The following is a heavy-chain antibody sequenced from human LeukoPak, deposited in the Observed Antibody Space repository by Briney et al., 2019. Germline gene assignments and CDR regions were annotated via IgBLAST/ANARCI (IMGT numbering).Heavy chain of an antibody. J-gene: IGHJ6*03. Sequence: ASVKVPCKASGYTFTGYYMHWVRQAPGQGLEWMGWINPNSGGTNYAQKFQGRVTMTRDTSISTAYMELSRLRSDDTAVYYCARVVNYYYYYYMDVWGKGTTVTVSS. D-gene: IGHD3-22*01. CDR3: ARVVNYYYYYYMDV. V-gene: IGHV1-2*02. CDR1: GYTFTGYY. CDR2: INPNSGGT.